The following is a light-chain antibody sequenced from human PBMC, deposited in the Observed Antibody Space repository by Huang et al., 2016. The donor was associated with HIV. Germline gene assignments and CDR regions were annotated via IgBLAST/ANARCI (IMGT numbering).Light chain of an antibody. CDR2: GAS. CDR3: QRYDNWPKFT. Sequence: EIVMTQSPATLSVSPGERATLPCRASQSVTSNLAWYQQKPGQAPRLLIYGASTRATGSPARFSGSGSGTEFTLTISSLQSEDFAVYYCQRYDNWPKFTCGPGTKVDIK. CDR1: QSVTSN. V-gene: IGKV3-15*01. J-gene: IGKJ3*01.